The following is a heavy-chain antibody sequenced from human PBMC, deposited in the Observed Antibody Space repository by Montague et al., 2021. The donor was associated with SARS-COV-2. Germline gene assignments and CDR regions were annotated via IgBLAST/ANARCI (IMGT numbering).Heavy chain of an antibody. CDR3: ARFPTSYYYDSKAAPATPDALVI. D-gene: IGHD3-22*01. J-gene: IGHJ3*02. CDR1: GGSISSSSYY. CDR2: IYYSGST. V-gene: IGHV4-39*01. Sequence: SETLSLTCTVSGGSISSSSYYWGWIRQPPGKGLEWIGSIYYSGSTYYNPSLKSRVTISVDTSKNQFSLKLSSVTAADTAVYYCARFPTSYYYDSKAAPATPDALVIGGKGTMVPVPS.